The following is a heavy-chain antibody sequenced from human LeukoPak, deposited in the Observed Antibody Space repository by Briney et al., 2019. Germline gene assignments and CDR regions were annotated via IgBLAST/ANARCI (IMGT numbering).Heavy chain of an antibody. V-gene: IGHV4-39*01. CDR3: ARQNYMDV. CDR2: FYYSGST. CDR1: NDSISSSGYY. Sequence: PSETLSLTCTVSNDSISSSGYYWGWIRQPPGKGLEWIGSFYYSGSTYYSPSLKSRVTISVDTSKNQFSLKLSSVIATDTAVYYCARQNYMDVWGKGTTVTVS. J-gene: IGHJ6*03.